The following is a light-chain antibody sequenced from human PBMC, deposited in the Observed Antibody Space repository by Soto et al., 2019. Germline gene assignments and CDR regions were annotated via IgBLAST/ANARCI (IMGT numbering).Light chain of an antibody. CDR1: RSDVGGYDY. J-gene: IGLJ2*01. CDR2: DVI. V-gene: IGLV2-11*01. CDR3: CSYAGSYNVV. Sequence: QSVLTQPRSVSGSPGQSVTISCTGTRSDVGGYDYVSWYQQYPGKAPKLMIYDVIKRPSGVPDRFSGSKSGNTASLTISGLQAEDEADYYCCSYAGSYNVVFGGGTNVTVL.